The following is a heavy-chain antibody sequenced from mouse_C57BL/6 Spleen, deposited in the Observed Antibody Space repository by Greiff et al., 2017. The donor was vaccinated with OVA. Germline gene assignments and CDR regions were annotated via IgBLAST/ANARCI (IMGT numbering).Heavy chain of an antibody. CDR1: GYTFTSYG. J-gene: IGHJ4*01. Sequence: QVQLQQSGAELARPGASVKLSCKASGYTFTSYGISWVKQRPGKGLEWIGRIYPGDGDTNYNGKFKGKATLTADKSSSTAYMQLSSLTSEDAAVYVCAGRGTAQATEGCAMDYWGQGTSVTVSS. D-gene: IGHD3-2*02. V-gene: IGHV1-82*01. CDR3: AGRGTAQATEGCAMDY. CDR2: IYPGDGDT.